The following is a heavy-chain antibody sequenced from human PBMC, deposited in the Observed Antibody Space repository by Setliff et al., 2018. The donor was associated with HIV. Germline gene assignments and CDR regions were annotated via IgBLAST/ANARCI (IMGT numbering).Heavy chain of an antibody. Sequence: ASVKVSCKTSGFIFNNFGVTWGRQAPGQGLAWVAWISLYNEYKYYAPHFLGRVTMATDTSTSTVDLELRGLRADDTAIYYCARTQYTTTWPVNYWGQGTLVTVSS. CDR3: ARTQYTTTWPVNY. CDR2: ISLYNEYK. CDR1: GFIFNNFG. J-gene: IGHJ4*02. D-gene: IGHD1-1*01. V-gene: IGHV1-18*04.